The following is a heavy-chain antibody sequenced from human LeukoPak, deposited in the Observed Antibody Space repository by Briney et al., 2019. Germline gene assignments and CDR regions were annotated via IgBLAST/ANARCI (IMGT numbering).Heavy chain of an antibody. V-gene: IGHV4-34*01. Sequence: GSLRLSCAASGFTFSTSWMSWVRQPPGKGLEWIGEINHSGSTNYNPSLKSRVTISVDTSKNQFSLKLSSVTAADTAVYYCARGRFLEWLYKYNWFDPWGQGTLVTVSS. J-gene: IGHJ5*02. CDR3: ARGRFLEWLYKYNWFDP. CDR2: INHSGST. CDR1: GFTFSTSW. D-gene: IGHD3-3*01.